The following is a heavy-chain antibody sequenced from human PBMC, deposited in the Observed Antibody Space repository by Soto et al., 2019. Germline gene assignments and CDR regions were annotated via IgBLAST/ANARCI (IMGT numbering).Heavy chain of an antibody. Sequence: PSETLSLTCXVSGGSISNYYWTWVRQPPGKGLEWIGYVYYSGSTNYNPSLESRVTISIDASKNQFSLKMKSVTAADTAVYYCVRDYLLTGFDPWGQGALVTVSS. CDR2: VYYSGST. J-gene: IGHJ5*02. D-gene: IGHD3-9*01. CDR3: VRDYLLTGFDP. V-gene: IGHV4-59*01. CDR1: GGSISNYY.